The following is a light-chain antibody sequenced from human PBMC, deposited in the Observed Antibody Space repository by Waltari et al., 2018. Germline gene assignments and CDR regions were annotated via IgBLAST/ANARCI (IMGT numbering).Light chain of an antibody. Sequence: QAVVTQEPSLTVSTGGPVTLNCSSHSGGATSGQSPYWFQQKPGQVPRTLISVTTNKHSWTPALFSGSLLGGKAALTLSGAQPEDEAEYYCLLWYSVARWVFGGGTKLSVL. V-gene: IGLV7-46*01. CDR1: SGGATSGQS. J-gene: IGLJ3*02. CDR3: LLWYSVARWV. CDR2: VTT.